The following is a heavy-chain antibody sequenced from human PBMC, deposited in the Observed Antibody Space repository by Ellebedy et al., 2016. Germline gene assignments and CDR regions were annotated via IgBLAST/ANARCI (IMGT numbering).Heavy chain of an antibody. J-gene: IGHJ3*02. CDR3: AISGSDDAFDI. Sequence: GESLKISXAASGFTFSSYAMSWVRQAPGKGLEWVSAISGSGGSTYYADSVKGRFTISRDNSKNTLYLQINSLRAEDTAVYYCAISGSDDAFDIWGQGTMVTVSS. D-gene: IGHD1-14*01. CDR1: GFTFSSYA. V-gene: IGHV3-23*01. CDR2: ISGSGGST.